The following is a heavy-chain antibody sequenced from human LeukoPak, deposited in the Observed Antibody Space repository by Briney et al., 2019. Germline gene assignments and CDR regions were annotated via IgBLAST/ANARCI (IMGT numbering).Heavy chain of an antibody. V-gene: IGHV1-8*03. Sequence: ASVKVSCKVSGYTFTSYDINWVRQATGQGLEWMGWMNPNSGNTGYAQKFQGRVTITRNTSISTAYMELSSLRSEDTAVYYCARGRRPSSGSSNRNWFDPWGQGTLVTVSS. J-gene: IGHJ5*02. CDR3: ARGRRPSSGSSNRNWFDP. CDR2: MNPNSGNT. CDR1: GYTFTSYD. D-gene: IGHD1-26*01.